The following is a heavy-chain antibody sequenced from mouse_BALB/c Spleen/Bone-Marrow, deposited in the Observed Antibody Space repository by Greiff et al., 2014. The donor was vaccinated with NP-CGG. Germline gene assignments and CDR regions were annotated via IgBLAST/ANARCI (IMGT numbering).Heavy chain of an antibody. V-gene: IGHV5-6*01. CDR2: ISSGGSYT. Sequence: EVMLVESGGDLVKPGGSLKLSCAAYGFTFSSYGMSWVRQTPDKRLEWVATISSGGSYTYYPDSVKGRFTISRDNAKNTLYLQMSSLKSEDTAMYYCARPYDFGAWFAYWGQGTLVTVSA. D-gene: IGHD2-4*01. CDR3: ARPYDFGAWFAY. J-gene: IGHJ3*01. CDR1: GFTFSSYG.